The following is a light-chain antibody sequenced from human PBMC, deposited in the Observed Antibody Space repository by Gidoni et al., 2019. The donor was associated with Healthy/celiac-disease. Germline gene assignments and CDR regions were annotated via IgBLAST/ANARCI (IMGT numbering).Light chain of an antibody. V-gene: IGKV1-8*01. CDR1: QGISRY. CDR2: AAS. Sequence: AIRMTQSPSSFSASTGDRVTITCRASQGISRYLAWYQQKQGKAPKLLIYAASTLPSGVPSRFSGSGSGTDFTLTISCLQSEDFATYYCQQYYSYPRTFGQGTKVEIK. CDR3: QQYYSYPRT. J-gene: IGKJ1*01.